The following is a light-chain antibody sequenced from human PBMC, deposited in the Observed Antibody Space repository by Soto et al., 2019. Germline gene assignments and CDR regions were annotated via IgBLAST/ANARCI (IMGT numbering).Light chain of an antibody. CDR3: QQYGSSPPT. CDR2: GAS. V-gene: IGKV3-20*01. CDR1: QSVSTNN. J-gene: IGKJ1*01. Sequence: EIVLTKAPGTLALSTGERATLSSRASQSVSTNNLAWYQRKPGQAPRILIYGASSRATDIPARFSGSGSGTDFTLSITRLEPEDFAVYYCQQYGSSPPTFGQGTNVDIK.